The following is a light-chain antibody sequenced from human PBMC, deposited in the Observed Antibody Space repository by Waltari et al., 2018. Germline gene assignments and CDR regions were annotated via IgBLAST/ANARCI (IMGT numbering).Light chain of an antibody. CDR2: LNSDGSY. J-gene: IGLJ2*01. Sequence: QVSLTQSPSASASLGASVKLTCTLNSAHSHFDLAWHQRQPEKGPRFLMTLNSDGSYIKGDGIPDRISGSSSGAERYLIISSLQFEDEADYYCQTWGTGIFWTFGGGTKLTVL. CDR1: SAHSHFD. V-gene: IGLV4-69*02. CDR3: QTWGTGIFWT.